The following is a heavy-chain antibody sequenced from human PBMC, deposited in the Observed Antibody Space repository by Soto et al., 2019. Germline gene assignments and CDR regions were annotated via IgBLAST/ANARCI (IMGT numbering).Heavy chain of an antibody. V-gene: IGHV1-69*13. CDR1: GGTFSSYA. Sequence: SVKVSCKASGGTFSSYAISWVRQAPGQGLEWMGGIIPIFGTANYAQKFQGRVTITADESTSTAYMELSSLRSEDTAVYYCAKGYSYGYCHYWGQGTLVIFSS. CDR3: AKGYSYGYCHY. CDR2: IIPIFGTA. D-gene: IGHD5-18*01. J-gene: IGHJ4*02.